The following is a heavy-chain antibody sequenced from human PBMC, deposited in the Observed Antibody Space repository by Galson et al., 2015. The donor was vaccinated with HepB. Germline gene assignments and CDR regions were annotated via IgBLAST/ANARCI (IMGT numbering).Heavy chain of an antibody. J-gene: IGHJ4*02. CDR1: GFTFRSYG. CDR3: AKEKRFGDLYIDY. Sequence: SLRLSCAASGFTFRSYGMHWVRQAPGKGLEWVAFIRYDGTNKHYADSVKGRFTISRDNSKNTLSLQMNSLRAEDTAIYYCAKEKRFGDLYIDYWGQGTLVTVSS. CDR2: IRYDGTNK. V-gene: IGHV3-30*02. D-gene: IGHD3-10*01.